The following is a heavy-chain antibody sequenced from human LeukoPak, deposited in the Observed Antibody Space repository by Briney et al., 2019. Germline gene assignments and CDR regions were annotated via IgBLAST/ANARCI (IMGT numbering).Heavy chain of an antibody. J-gene: IGHJ4*02. CDR1: GGSVRSDNYY. D-gene: IGHD6-19*01. CDR3: AKGGHSSGWYHDY. V-gene: IGHV4-61*01. Sequence: PSETLSLTCIVSGGSVRSDNYYWSWIRQPPGRGLAWIGYIYYSGSTNYNPSLKSRITVSVDTSKNQFSLKLSSVTAADTAVYYCAKGGHSSGWYHDYWGQGTLVTVSS. CDR2: IYYSGST.